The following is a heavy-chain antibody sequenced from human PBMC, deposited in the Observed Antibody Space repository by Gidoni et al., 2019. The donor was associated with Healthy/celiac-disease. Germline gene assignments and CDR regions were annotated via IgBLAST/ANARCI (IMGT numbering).Heavy chain of an antibody. CDR2: ISSSSSYI. D-gene: IGHD5-12*01. CDR3: ARDPQYSGYDLGYFDY. J-gene: IGHJ4*02. Sequence: QLVASGGGLVMPGGSLRPSCAASGLPFSSYSMNWVRQAPGKGLEWVSSISSSSSYIYYADSVKGRFTISRDNAKNSLYLQMNSVRAEDTGVYYCARDPQYSGYDLGYFDYWGQGNLVNVSS. V-gene: IGHV3-21*01. CDR1: GLPFSSYS.